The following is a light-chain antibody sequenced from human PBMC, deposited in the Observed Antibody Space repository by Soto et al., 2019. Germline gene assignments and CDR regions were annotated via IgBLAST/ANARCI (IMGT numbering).Light chain of an antibody. CDR3: KQDNAWPLT. J-gene: IGKJ4*01. CDR1: QSVNSN. CDR2: VAS. Sequence: EIVMTQSPATLSVSPGERVTLSCRASQSVNSNLAWYPQKPGQTPKLLIYVASNRATGLPARFSGSGSGTEFTLTISSLQSEDFAIYYCKQDNAWPLTFGGGTKVEFK. V-gene: IGKV3-15*01.